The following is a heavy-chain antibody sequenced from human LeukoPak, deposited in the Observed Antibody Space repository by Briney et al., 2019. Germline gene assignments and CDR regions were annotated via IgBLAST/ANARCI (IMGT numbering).Heavy chain of an antibody. CDR3: ARDRSSFNWFDP. Sequence: SETLSLTCTVSGYSISSGYYWGWIRQPPGKGLEWIGSIYQSGSTYYNPSLKSRVTISVDTSKNQFSLKLSSVTAADTAVYYCARDRSSFNWFDPWGQGTLVTVSS. CDR2: IYQSGST. J-gene: IGHJ5*02. CDR1: GYSISSGYY. D-gene: IGHD6-13*01. V-gene: IGHV4-38-2*02.